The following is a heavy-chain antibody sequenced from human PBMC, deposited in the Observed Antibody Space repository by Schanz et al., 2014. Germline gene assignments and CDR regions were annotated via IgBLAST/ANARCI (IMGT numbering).Heavy chain of an antibody. CDR1: GYIFGSHG. D-gene: IGHD3-10*01. CDR2: INAHTGNT. CDR3: ARLHSATYDYNSPGAFDI. Sequence: QLMQSGSEVRKPGASVKVSCKASGYIFGSHGMTWVRQAPGQGPELMGWINAHTGNTQYAQKFQGRGNMTRDTVTTTVHLELTRLRSDDTAIYYCARLHSATYDYNSPGAFDIWGQGTIVSVSS. J-gene: IGHJ3*02. V-gene: IGHV1-18*01.